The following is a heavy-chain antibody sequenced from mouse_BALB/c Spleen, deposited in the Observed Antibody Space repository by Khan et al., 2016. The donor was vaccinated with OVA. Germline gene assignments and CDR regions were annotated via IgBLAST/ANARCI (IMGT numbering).Heavy chain of an antibody. J-gene: IGHJ1*01. CDR3: ARYMPYWYFDV. CDR1: GYTFTNYG. V-gene: IGHV9-3-1*01. CDR2: INTYTGEP. D-gene: IGHD1-3*01. Sequence: QCELVQSGPELKKPGETVKISCKASGYTFTNYGMNWVKQAPGKGLKWMGWINTYTGEPTYADDFKGRFAFSLETSASTAYLQINNLKNEDTATYFCARYMPYWYFDVWGAGTTVTVSS.